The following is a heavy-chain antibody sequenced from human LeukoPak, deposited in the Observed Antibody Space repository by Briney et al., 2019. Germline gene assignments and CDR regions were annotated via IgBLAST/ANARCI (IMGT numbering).Heavy chain of an antibody. J-gene: IGHJ5*02. CDR2: IYPGDSDT. CDR1: GYSFTSYW. D-gene: IGHD3-9*01. Sequence: GESLKISCKGSGYSFTSYWIGWVRQMPGKGLEWMGIIYPGDSDTRYSPSFQGQVTTSADKSISTAYLQWSSLKASDTAMYYCARHTKGPYYDILTGYFTNHWFDPWGQGTLVTVSS. CDR3: ARHTKGPYYDILTGYFTNHWFDP. V-gene: IGHV5-51*01.